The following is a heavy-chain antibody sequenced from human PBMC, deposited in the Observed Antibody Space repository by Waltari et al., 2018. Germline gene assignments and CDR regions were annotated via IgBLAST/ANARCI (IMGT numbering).Heavy chain of an antibody. D-gene: IGHD6-19*01. V-gene: IGHV4-59*01. J-gene: IGHJ4*02. CDR3: AREQWLVHGMFDY. CDR1: GGSISSYY. Sequence: QVQLQESGPGLVKPSETLSLTCTVSGGSISSYYWSWIRQPPGKGLEWIGYIYYSGSTNDNPSRKSRVTISVDTSKNQFSLKLSSVTAADTAVYYCAREQWLVHGMFDYWGQGTLVTVSS. CDR2: IYYSGST.